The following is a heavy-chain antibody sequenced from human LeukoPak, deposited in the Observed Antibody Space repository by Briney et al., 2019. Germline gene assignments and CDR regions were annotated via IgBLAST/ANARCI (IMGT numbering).Heavy chain of an antibody. J-gene: IGHJ4*02. D-gene: IGHD3-22*01. CDR3: AKDNYDSSGHYYTLLDY. CDR1: GFTFSSYA. Sequence: GGSLRLSCAASGFTFSSYAMSWVRQAPGKGLEWVSAISGSGGSTYYADSVKGRFTISRDNSKNTLYLQMNSLRAEDTAVYYCAKDNYDSSGHYYTLLDYWGQGTLVTVSS. CDR2: ISGSGGST. V-gene: IGHV3-23*01.